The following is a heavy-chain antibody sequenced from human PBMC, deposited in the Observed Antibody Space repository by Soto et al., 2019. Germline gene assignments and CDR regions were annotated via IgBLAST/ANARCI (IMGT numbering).Heavy chain of an antibody. V-gene: IGHV3-66*01. CDR2: IYSGGST. Sequence: GGSLRLSCAASGFTVSSNYMSWVRQAPGKGLEWVSVIYSGGSTYYADSVKGRFTISRDNSKNTLYLQMNSLRAEDTAGYYCARFHLAIFSGFDPWGQGTLVTVSS. CDR3: ARFHLAIFSGFDP. J-gene: IGHJ5*02. CDR1: GFTVSSNY. D-gene: IGHD3-9*01.